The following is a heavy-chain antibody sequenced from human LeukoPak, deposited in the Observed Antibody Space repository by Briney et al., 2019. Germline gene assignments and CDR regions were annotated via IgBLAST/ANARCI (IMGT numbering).Heavy chain of an antibody. Sequence: SETLSLTCAVYGGSFSGYYWSWIRQPPGKGLEWIGEINHSGSTNYNPSLKSRVTISVDTSKNQFSLKLSSVTAADTAVYYCARDPTIRFLEWPREVRSWSDPWGQGTLVTVSS. D-gene: IGHD3-3*01. CDR2: INHSGST. CDR3: ARDPTIRFLEWPREVRSWSDP. J-gene: IGHJ5*02. V-gene: IGHV4-34*01. CDR1: GGSFSGYY.